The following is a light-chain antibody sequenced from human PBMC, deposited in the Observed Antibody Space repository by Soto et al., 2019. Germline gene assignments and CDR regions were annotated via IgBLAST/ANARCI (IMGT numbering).Light chain of an antibody. CDR3: TSYTTSSTPCV. CDR1: SRDVGGYNY. J-gene: IGLJ1*01. CDR2: EVS. V-gene: IGLV2-14*01. Sequence: QSALTQPASVSGSPGQSITISCTGTSRDVGGYNYVSWYQHHPGKAPKLMIYEVSNRPSGVSNRFSGSKSGNTASLTISGLQAEDEADYYCTSYTTSSTPCVFGNGTKVTVL.